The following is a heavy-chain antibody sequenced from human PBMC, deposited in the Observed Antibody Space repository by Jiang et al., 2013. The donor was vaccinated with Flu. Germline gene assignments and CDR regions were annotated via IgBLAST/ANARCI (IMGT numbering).Heavy chain of an antibody. D-gene: IGHD3-22*01. J-gene: IGHJ4*02. Sequence: GAEVKKPGESLKISCKASGYSFSDYWIGWVRQMPGKGLEWMGIIYPGDSDTRYSPSFQGQVTISADKSISTAYLQWSSLKASDTAMYYCARRDYYDSSGYYSYYFDYWGQGTLVTVSS. CDR3: ARRDYYDSSGYYSYYFDY. CDR1: GYSFSDYW. CDR2: IYPGDSDT. V-gene: IGHV5-51*01.